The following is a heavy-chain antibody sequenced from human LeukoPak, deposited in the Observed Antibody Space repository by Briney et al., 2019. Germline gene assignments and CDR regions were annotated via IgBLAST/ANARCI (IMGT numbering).Heavy chain of an antibody. J-gene: IGHJ4*02. CDR2: IYPGDSDT. CDR3: ARCIHCRSTSCSDY. Sequence: GESLKISCKGYGNSFPSYWIGWVRQMPGKGLEWMGIIYPGDSDTRYSPSFQGQVTISADKSISTAYLQWSSLKASDTAMYDCARCIHCRSTSCSDYGGQGTLVTVSS. V-gene: IGHV5-51*01. D-gene: IGHD2-2*01. CDR1: GNSFPSYW.